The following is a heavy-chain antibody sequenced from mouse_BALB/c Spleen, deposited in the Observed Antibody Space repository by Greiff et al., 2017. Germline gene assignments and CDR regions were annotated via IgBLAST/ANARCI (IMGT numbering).Heavy chain of an antibody. CDR2: IYPGGGYT. D-gene: IGHD2-4*01. V-gene: IGHV1-63*02. CDR3: ARRGGDYDY. J-gene: IGHJ2*01. Sequence: QVQLKESGAELVRPGTSVKISCKASGYTFTNYWLGWVKQRPGHGLEWIGDIYPGGGYTNYNEKFKGKATLTADTSSSTAYMQLSSLTSEDSAVYFCARRGGDYDYWGQGTTLTVSS. CDR1: GYTFTNYW.